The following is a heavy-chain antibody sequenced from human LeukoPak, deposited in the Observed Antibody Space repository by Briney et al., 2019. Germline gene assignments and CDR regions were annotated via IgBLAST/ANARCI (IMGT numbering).Heavy chain of an antibody. CDR3: TTGIAVPGPYPKGVFDY. Sequence: GSLRLSFAASGFSFSSYEGEWVPQAPGKGLEWISNISSGASMIYYADSVKGRFTISRDNAKNSLYLQMSRLRAEDTAVYYCTTGIAVPGPYPKGVFDYWGPGTLVTVSS. J-gene: IGHJ4*02. D-gene: IGHD6-19*01. CDR2: ISSGASMI. V-gene: IGHV3-48*03. CDR1: GFSFSSYE.